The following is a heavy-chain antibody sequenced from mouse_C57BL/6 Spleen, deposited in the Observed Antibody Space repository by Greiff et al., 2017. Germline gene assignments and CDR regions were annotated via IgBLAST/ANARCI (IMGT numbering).Heavy chain of an antibody. CDR1: GYTFTSYW. J-gene: IGHJ4*01. CDR3: ARSDGYYGDYAMDY. CDR2: IDPSDSYT. Sequence: QVQLKESGAELVMPGASVKLSCKASGYTFTSYWMHWVKQRPGQGLEWIGEIDPSDSYTNYNQKFKGKSTLTVDKSSSTAYMQLSSLTSEDSAVYYCARSDGYYGDYAMDYWGQGTSVTVSS. V-gene: IGHV1-69*01. D-gene: IGHD2-3*01.